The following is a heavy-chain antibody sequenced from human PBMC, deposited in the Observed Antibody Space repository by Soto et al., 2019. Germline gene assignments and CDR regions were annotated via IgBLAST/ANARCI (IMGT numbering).Heavy chain of an antibody. Sequence: GESLKISCKGSGYSFTSYWISWVRQMPGKGLEWMGRIDPSDSYTNYSPSFQGHVTISADKSISTAYLQWSSLKASDTAMYYCASHYYYNSSGTPEGAFDIWGQGTMVTVSS. V-gene: IGHV5-10-1*01. CDR3: ASHYYYNSSGTPEGAFDI. CDR2: IDPSDSYT. D-gene: IGHD3-22*01. J-gene: IGHJ3*02. CDR1: GYSFTSYW.